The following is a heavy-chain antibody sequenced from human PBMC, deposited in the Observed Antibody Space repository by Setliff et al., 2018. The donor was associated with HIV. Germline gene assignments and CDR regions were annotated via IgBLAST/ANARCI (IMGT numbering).Heavy chain of an antibody. Sequence: SETLSLTCAVFGGSFTDIGGSFTDYYWIWIRQPPGKGLEWIGEINHSGSTHYNPSLKSRVTMSVDTSKNQFSLKLSSVTAADTAVYYCARACRSGYDYFHYFDYWGQGTLVTVSS. D-gene: IGHD5-12*01. CDR2: INHSGST. CDR3: ARACRSGYDYFHYFDY. J-gene: IGHJ4*02. V-gene: IGHV4-34*01. CDR1: GGSFTDIGGSFTDYY.